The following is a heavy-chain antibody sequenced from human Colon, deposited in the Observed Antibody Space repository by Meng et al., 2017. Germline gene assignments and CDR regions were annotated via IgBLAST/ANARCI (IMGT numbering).Heavy chain of an antibody. CDR3: ASSDYYRSDY. CDR1: GGSISRSDW. Sequence: VQLKESGPGLVKPSETLSLTCAVSGGSISRSDWWSWVRQPPGKGLEWIGETSHSGSNNYSPSLKSRVTISLDKSKNQLSLKLNSVTAADTAVYYCASSDYYRSDYWGQGTLVTVSS. V-gene: IGHV4-4*02. D-gene: IGHD3-22*01. CDR2: TSHSGSN. J-gene: IGHJ4*02.